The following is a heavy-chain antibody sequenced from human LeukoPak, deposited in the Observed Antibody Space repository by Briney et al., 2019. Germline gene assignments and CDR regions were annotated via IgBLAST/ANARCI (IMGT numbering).Heavy chain of an antibody. CDR2: LWYDGSNK. CDR3: ARGSWRYCSSTRCYGDAFDI. Sequence: GRSLRPSCAPSGFTFSSYGMHWVRQAPGKGLEWVAVLWYDGSNKYYADSVKGRFTICRDNSKNTLYLQMNSLRAEDTAVYYCARGSWRYCSSTRCYGDAFDIWGQGTMVSVSS. V-gene: IGHV3-33*01. CDR1: GFTFSSYG. J-gene: IGHJ3*02. D-gene: IGHD2-2*01.